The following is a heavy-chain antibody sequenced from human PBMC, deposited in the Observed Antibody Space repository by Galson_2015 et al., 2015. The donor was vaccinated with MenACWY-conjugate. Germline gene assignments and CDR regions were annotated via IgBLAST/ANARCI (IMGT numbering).Heavy chain of an antibody. CDR3: ARSRVGYGERWLDP. CDR2: LCSGTTT. Sequence: SLRRRCAASGFTFSAKCMSWARQAPGKGLEWVSVLCSGTTTYYADSVKGRFTISGDNSKNTVYLQINSLRAEDTAMYYCARSRVGYGERWLDPWGQGTLVTVSS. CDR1: GFTFSAKC. J-gene: IGHJ5*02. D-gene: IGHD1-1*01. V-gene: IGHV3-53*01.